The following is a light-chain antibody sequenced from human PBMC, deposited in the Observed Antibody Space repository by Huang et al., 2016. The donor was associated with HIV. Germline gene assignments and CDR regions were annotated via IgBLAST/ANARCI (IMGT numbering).Light chain of an antibody. J-gene: IGKJ3*01. Sequence: DIQMTQSPSSLSASVGDRVTITCQASQDISNCLNWYQQKPGKAPKLLSYDASNLETGVPSRFSGSGSGTYFTFTINSLQPEDFAAYYCQQCDNLPFTFGPGTKVDIK. CDR3: QQCDNLPFT. CDR1: QDISNC. CDR2: DAS. V-gene: IGKV1-33*01.